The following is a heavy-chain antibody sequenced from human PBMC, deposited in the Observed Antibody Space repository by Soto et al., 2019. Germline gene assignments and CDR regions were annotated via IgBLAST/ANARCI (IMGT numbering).Heavy chain of an antibody. J-gene: IGHJ4*02. V-gene: IGHV4-59*01. CDR1: GGSISSYY. CDR3: AREGIVGAAHFDY. CDR2: IYYSGST. D-gene: IGHD1-26*01. Sequence: QVQLQESGPGLVKPSETLSLTCTVSGGSISSYYWSWIRQPPGKGLECIGYIYYSGSTNYNPSLKSRVTISVDTSKNQFSLKLSSVTAADTAVYYCAREGIVGAAHFDYWGQGTLVTVSS.